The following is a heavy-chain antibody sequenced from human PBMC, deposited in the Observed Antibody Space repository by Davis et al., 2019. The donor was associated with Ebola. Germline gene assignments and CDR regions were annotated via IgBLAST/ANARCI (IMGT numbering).Heavy chain of an antibody. CDR2: ISSSSSTI. J-gene: IGHJ4*02. Sequence: GESLKISCAASGFTFSGSAMHWVRQASGKGLEWVSYISSSSSTIYYADSVKGRFTISRDNAKNSLYLQMNSLRAEDTAVYYCTSTVPDYWGQGTLVTVSS. CDR3: TSTVPDY. V-gene: IGHV3-48*04. D-gene: IGHD4-17*01. CDR1: GFTFSGSA.